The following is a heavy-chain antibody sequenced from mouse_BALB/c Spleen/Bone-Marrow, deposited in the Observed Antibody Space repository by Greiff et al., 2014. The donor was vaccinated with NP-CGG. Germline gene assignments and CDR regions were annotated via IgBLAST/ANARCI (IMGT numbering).Heavy chain of an antibody. CDR2: ISDGGSYT. V-gene: IGHV5-4*02. Sequence: EVMLVESGGGLVKPGGSLKLSCAASGFTFSGYYMYWVRQTPEKRLEWVATISDGGSYTYYPDSVKGRFTISRDIAKNNLYLQMSSLKSEDTAMYYCARDRGVQGYAMDYWGQGTSVTVSS. J-gene: IGHJ4*01. CDR3: ARDRGVQGYAMDY. D-gene: IGHD2-14*01. CDR1: GFTFSGYY.